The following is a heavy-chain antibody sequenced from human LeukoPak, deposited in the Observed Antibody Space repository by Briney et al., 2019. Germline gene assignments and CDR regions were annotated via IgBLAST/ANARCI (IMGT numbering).Heavy chain of an antibody. Sequence: GGSLRLSCAASGFTFSNYAMSWVRQAPGKGLDWVSGISGSGGTTYYADSVKGRFTISRDNAKNSLYFQMNSLRVDDTAVYYCARESITGDRDFDYWGQGTLITVSS. D-gene: IGHD7-27*01. CDR1: GFTFSNYA. CDR2: ISGSGGTT. CDR3: ARESITGDRDFDY. V-gene: IGHV3-23*01. J-gene: IGHJ4*02.